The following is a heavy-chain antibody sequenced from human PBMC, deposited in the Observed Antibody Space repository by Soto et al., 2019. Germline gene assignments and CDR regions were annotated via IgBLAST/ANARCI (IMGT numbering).Heavy chain of an antibody. CDR3: ARGGYSGYDWGGLVFDY. CDR1: GDSINNTYW. J-gene: IGHJ4*02. Sequence: SETLSLTCFVSGDSINNTYWWSWVRQAPEKGLEWIGEIYHTGGRSYMPSLRGRITLSVDTSKNQFSLKLSSVTAADTAVYYCARGGYSGYDWGGLVFDYWGQGTLVTVSS. D-gene: IGHD5-12*01. V-gene: IGHV4-4*02. CDR2: IYHTGGR.